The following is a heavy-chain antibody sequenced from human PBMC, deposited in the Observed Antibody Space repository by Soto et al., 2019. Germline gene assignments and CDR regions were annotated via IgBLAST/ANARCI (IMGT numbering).Heavy chain of an antibody. D-gene: IGHD2-15*01. V-gene: IGHV3-48*03. Sequence: PGGSLRLSCAASGFTFSTFEMNWVRQAPGKGLQWVSYISSGGGTIYYADSVKGRFTISRDNAKNSLYLQMNSLRAEDTAVYYCAGRYCSSNSCLIDYWGQGTLVTVSS. CDR2: ISSGGGTI. J-gene: IGHJ4*02. CDR3: AGRYCSSNSCLIDY. CDR1: GFTFSTFE.